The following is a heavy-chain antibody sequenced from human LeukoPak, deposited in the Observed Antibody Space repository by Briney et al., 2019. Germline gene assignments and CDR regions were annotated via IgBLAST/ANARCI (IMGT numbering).Heavy chain of an antibody. CDR3: AKDAQRGFDYSNSLES. Sequence: GGSLTLSCAASGFTYSHYGMHWVRQVPGKGLEWVAVIWSDGTEKYYGDAVKGRFTISRDNSMKTLYLQMNSLRGDDTAVYYCAKDAQRGFDYSNSLESWGQGTPVTVSS. J-gene: IGHJ5*01. CDR1: GFTYSHYG. V-gene: IGHV3-33*06. CDR2: IWSDGTEK. D-gene: IGHD4-11*01.